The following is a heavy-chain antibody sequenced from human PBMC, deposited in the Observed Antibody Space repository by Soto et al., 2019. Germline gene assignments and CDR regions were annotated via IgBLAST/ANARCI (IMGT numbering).Heavy chain of an antibody. CDR2: ISYDGTNK. Sequence: QVQLVESGGGVVQPGGSLRLSCTASGFTFSSFDMHWVRQAPGRGLEWVAVISYDGTNKYYADSVKGRFTISRDNSKNTLYLQMNSLRPGDTAVYYCASLVAYSGSYFGFWGQGTLVTVSS. CDR3: ASLVAYSGSYFGF. V-gene: IGHV3-30-3*01. CDR1: GFTFSSFD. J-gene: IGHJ4*02. D-gene: IGHD1-26*01.